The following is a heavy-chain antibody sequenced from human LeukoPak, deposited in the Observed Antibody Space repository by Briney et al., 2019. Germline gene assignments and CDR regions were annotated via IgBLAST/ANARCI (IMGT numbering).Heavy chain of an antibody. CDR3: ARGPPYGSRSDYFDY. CDR2: IKKDVGEK. V-gene: IGHV3-7*01. Sequence: QSGGSLRLSCAASGFTFSSHWMTWVRQAPGKGLEGVASIKKDVGEKFYVDSVKGRFTISRDNAKNSLYLHMNSLRVEDTAVYYCARGPPYGSRSDYFDYWGQGTLVTVSS. D-gene: IGHD3-10*01. CDR1: GFTFSSHW. J-gene: IGHJ4*02.